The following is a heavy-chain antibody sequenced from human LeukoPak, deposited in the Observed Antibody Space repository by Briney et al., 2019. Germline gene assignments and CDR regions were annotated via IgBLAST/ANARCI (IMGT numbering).Heavy chain of an antibody. V-gene: IGHV3-43*01. CDR3: VKDLSYESSGSVFEY. J-gene: IGHJ4*02. CDR1: GLTFEEYT. D-gene: IGHD3-22*01. CDR2: NWHGTT. Sequence: GGSLRLSCAASGLTFEEYTMHWVRQAPGKTLEWVSLNWHGTTYYRDSLKGRFTISRDNSKDSLYLQINTLRSEDTAFYYCVKDLSYESSGSVFEYWGQETRVTVSS.